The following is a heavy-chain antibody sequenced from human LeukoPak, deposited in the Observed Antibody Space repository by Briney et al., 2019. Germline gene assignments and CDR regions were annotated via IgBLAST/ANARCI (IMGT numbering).Heavy chain of an antibody. CDR3: ARDCSSTSCYSYYGMDV. J-gene: IGHJ6*02. CDR2: IYYSGST. D-gene: IGHD2-2*01. Sequence: TLSLTCTVSGGSISSGGYYWSWIRQHPGKGLEWIGYIYYSGSTYYNPSLKSRVTISVDTSKSQFSLKLSSVTAADTAVYYCARDCSSTSCYSYYGMDVWGQGTPVTVSS. V-gene: IGHV4-31*03. CDR1: GGSISSGGYY.